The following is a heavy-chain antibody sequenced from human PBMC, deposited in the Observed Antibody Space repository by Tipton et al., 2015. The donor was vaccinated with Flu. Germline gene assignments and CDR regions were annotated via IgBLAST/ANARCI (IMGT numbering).Heavy chain of an antibody. CDR2: MYYSGST. CDR1: GESFSGYY. D-gene: IGHD3-22*01. CDR3: ARDLKWSSAYYNPFGY. J-gene: IGHJ4*02. V-gene: IGHV4-59*01. Sequence: TLSLTCAVYGESFSGYYWSWIRQTPGKGLEWIGYMYYSGSTKYNPSLKSRVTISIDTSKNQFSLKLTSVTAADTAVYYCARDLKWSSAYYNPFGYWGQGTLVTVSS.